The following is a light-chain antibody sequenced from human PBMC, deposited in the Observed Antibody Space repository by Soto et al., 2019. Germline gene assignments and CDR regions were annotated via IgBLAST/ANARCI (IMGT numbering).Light chain of an antibody. J-gene: IGLJ2*01. V-gene: IGLV1-44*01. CDR3: AAWDDSLNGPV. Sequence: QLVLTQPPSASGTPGQRVTISCSGSSSNIGSNAVNWYHQLPGTAPKLLIYTNNQRPSGVADRFSGSKSGTSASLAISGLQSEYEADYYCAAWDDSLNGPVFGVGTQLTVL. CDR1: SSNIGSNA. CDR2: TNN.